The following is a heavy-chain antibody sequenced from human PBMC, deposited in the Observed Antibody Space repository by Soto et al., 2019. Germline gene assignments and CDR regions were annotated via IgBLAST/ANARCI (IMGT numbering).Heavy chain of an antibody. CDR1: GFTFSSYW. CDR2: IKQDGSEK. J-gene: IGHJ4*02. V-gene: IGHV3-7*01. CDR3: ASEGWLVRWDYFDF. D-gene: IGHD6-19*01. Sequence: EVQLVESGGGLVQPGGSLRLSCAASGFTFSSYWMSWVRQAPGKGLEWVANIKQDGSEKYYVDSVKGRFTISRDNAKNSLYLEINNLRAEDTAVYYCASEGWLVRWDYFDFWGQGTLVTVCS.